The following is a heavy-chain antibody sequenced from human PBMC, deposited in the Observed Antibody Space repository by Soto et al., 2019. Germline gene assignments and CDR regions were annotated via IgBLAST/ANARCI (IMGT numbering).Heavy chain of an antibody. Sequence: GGSLRLSCVVSGFTFSNYAMTWVRQAPGKGLEWVSVISERGGYTTYYADSVKGRFTISRDNSKNTLYLQINSLRVEDTAVYYCAKFWAHGDERFDSWGQGTLVTVSS. V-gene: IGHV3-23*01. J-gene: IGHJ4*02. D-gene: IGHD4-17*01. CDR1: GFTFSNYA. CDR2: ISERGGYTT. CDR3: AKFWAHGDERFDS.